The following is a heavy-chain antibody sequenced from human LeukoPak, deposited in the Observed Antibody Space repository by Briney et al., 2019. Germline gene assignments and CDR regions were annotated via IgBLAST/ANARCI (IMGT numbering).Heavy chain of an antibody. Sequence: ASVKVSCRAFGYTFSGYYTHWVRQAPGQGLEWMGWINPNSGGTNYAQKFQGRVTMTRDTSISTAYMELSRLRSDDTAVYYCARDPDISSYGSVRWYDSWGQGTLVTVSS. J-gene: IGHJ5*01. D-gene: IGHD5-18*01. CDR3: ARDPDISSYGSVRWYDS. V-gene: IGHV1-2*02. CDR1: GYTFSGYY. CDR2: INPNSGGT.